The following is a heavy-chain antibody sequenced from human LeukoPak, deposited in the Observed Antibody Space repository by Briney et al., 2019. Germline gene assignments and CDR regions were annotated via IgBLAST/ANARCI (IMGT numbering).Heavy chain of an antibody. CDR2: IKSKTDGRTT. CDR3: TTIMDYYDSSGFDW. CDR1: GYSFTSYW. Sequence: GESLKISCKGSGYSFTSYWIGWVRQMPGKGLEWVGRIKSKTDGRTTDYAAPVKGRFTISRDDSKNTLYLQMNSLKTEDTAVYYCTTIMDYYDSSGFDWWGQGTLVTVSS. V-gene: IGHV3-15*01. J-gene: IGHJ5*01. D-gene: IGHD3-22*01.